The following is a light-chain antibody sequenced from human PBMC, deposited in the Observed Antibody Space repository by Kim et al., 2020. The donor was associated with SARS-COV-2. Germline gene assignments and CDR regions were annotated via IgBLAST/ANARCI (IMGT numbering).Light chain of an antibody. Sequence: QSVLTQPPSVSGAPRQRVTISCSGSSSNVGINAVSWYQQLPGKAPKLLIYYDDLRPSGVSDRFSGSKSGTSASLAISGLQSEDEADYYCAAWDDSLNGPVFGGGTQLTVL. CDR2: YDD. CDR3: AAWDDSLNGPV. CDR1: SSNVGINA. J-gene: IGLJ2*01. V-gene: IGLV1-36*01.